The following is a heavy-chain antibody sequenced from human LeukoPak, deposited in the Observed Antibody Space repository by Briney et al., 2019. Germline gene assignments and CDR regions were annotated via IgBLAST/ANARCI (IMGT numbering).Heavy chain of an antibody. D-gene: IGHD3-10*01. V-gene: IGHV1-69*13. CDR1: GGTFSSYA. CDR3: ASLNFTMVRGVMFAFDI. Sequence: SVKVSCKASGGTFSSYAISWVRQAPGPGLEWMGGIIPIFGTANYAQKFQGRVTITADESTSTAYMELSSLRSEDTAVYYCASLNFTMVRGVMFAFDIWGQGTMVTVSS. CDR2: IIPIFGTA. J-gene: IGHJ3*02.